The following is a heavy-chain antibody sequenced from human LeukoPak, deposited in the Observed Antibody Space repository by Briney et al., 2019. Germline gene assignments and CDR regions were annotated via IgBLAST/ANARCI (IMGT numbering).Heavy chain of an antibody. Sequence: GGSLRLSCAASGFTFSSYSMNWVRQAPGKGLEWVSSISSSSSYIYYADSVKGRFTISRGNAKNSLYLQMNSLRAEDTAVYYCARGYCSGGSCYFNYFDYWGQGTLVTVSS. D-gene: IGHD2-15*01. J-gene: IGHJ4*02. CDR3: ARGYCSGGSCYFNYFDY. CDR2: ISSSSSYI. CDR1: GFTFSSYS. V-gene: IGHV3-21*01.